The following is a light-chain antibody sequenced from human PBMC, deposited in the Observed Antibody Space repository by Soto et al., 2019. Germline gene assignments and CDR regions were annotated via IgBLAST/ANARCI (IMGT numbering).Light chain of an antibody. Sequence: DISMNKSPSSLSANEGDRVTITCRASQSISSYLNWYQQKPGKAPKLLIYAASTLQSGVPSRFSGSGSGTDFTLTISSLQPEDFATYYCQESYSTPRWTFGQGTKVDIK. CDR2: AAS. V-gene: IGKV1-39*01. CDR1: QSISSY. CDR3: QESYSTPRWT. J-gene: IGKJ1*01.